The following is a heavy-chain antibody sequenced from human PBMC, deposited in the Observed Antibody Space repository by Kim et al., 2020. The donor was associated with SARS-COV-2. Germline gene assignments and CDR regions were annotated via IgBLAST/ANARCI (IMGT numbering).Heavy chain of an antibody. CDR1: GGTFSSYA. CDR3: ARPSYGSPMDYYYYGMDV. V-gene: IGHV1-69*13. D-gene: IGHD2-8*01. Sequence: SVKVSCKASGGTFSSYAISWVRQAPGQGLEWMGGIIPIFGTAKYAQKFQGRVTITADESTSTAYMELSSLRSEDTAVYYCARPSYGSPMDYYYYGMDVWGQGTTVTVSS. CDR2: IIPIFGTA. J-gene: IGHJ6*02.